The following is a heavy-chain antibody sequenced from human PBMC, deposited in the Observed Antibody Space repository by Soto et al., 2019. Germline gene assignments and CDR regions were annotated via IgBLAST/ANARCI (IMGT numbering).Heavy chain of an antibody. J-gene: IGHJ4*02. CDR3: AKAARTDYGEYAPYYFDY. Sequence: QVQLVESGGGVVQPGRSLRLSCAASGFTFSSYAMHWVRQAPGKGLEWVAVISYDGSNKYYADSVKGRFTISRDNSKNTLYLQMNSLRAEDTAVYYCAKAARTDYGEYAPYYFDYWGQGTLVTVSS. V-gene: IGHV3-30-3*01. CDR1: GFTFSSYA. CDR2: ISYDGSNK. D-gene: IGHD4-17*01.